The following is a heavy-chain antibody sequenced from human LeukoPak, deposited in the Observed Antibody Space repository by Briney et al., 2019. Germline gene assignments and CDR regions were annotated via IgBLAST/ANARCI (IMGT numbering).Heavy chain of an antibody. V-gene: IGHV3-53*01. D-gene: IGHD3-10*01. CDR1: GLTVSSNY. CDR2: IYSGSST. CDR3: ARDPYNSGSSYFDY. J-gene: IGHJ4*02. Sequence: GGSLRLSCPVSGLTVSSNYMRWVRQAPGKGLEWVSAIYSGSSTFYADSVKGRFTISRDNSKNTLYLQMNSLRAEDTAVYYCARDPYNSGSSYFDYWGQGTLVTVSS.